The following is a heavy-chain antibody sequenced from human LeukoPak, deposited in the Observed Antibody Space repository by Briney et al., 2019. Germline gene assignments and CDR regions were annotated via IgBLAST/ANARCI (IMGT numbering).Heavy chain of an antibody. CDR2: ISYDGSNK. CDR3: AIGERRTPDYGDRLADFDY. Sequence: GGSLRLSCAASGFTFSSYGMHWVRQAPGKGLEWVAVISYDGSNKYYADSVKGRFTISRDNSKNTLYPQMNSLRAEDTAVYYCAIGERRTPDYGDRLADFDYWGQGTLVTVSS. V-gene: IGHV3-30*19. J-gene: IGHJ4*02. D-gene: IGHD4-17*01. CDR1: GFTFSSYG.